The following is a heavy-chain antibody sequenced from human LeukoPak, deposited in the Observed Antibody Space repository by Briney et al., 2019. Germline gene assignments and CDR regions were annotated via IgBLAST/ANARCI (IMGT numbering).Heavy chain of an antibody. J-gene: IGHJ4*02. Sequence: ASVKVSCKASGYTFTGYYMHWVRQAPGQGLEWMGWINPNSGGTNYAQKFQGRVTMTRDTSISTAYMGLSRLRSDDTAVYYCARARTYYDFWSGSVYWGQGTLVTVSS. CDR3: ARARTYYDFWSGSVY. V-gene: IGHV1-2*02. CDR2: INPNSGGT. D-gene: IGHD3-3*01. CDR1: GYTFTGYY.